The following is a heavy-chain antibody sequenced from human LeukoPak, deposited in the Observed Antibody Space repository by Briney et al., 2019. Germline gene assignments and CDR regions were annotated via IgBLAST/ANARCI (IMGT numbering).Heavy chain of an antibody. CDR3: ARVLGTDYYYYYMDV. J-gene: IGHJ6*03. CDR1: GYTFTSYD. CDR2: MNPNSGNT. D-gene: IGHD1-1*01. V-gene: IGHV1-8*03. Sequence: GASVKVSCKASGYTFTSYDINWVRQATGQGLEWMGWMNPNSGNTGYAQKFQGRVTITRNTSISTAYMELGSLRSEDTAVYYCARVLGTDYYYYYMDVWGKGTTVTVSS.